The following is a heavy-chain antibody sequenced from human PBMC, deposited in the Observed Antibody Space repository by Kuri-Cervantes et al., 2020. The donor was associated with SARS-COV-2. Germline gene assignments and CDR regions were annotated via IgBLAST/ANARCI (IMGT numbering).Heavy chain of an antibody. CDR3: ARDFGPLGDSSSSV. D-gene: IGHD6-13*01. CDR2: IWYDGSNK. Sequence: GESLRISCAASGFTFSNAWMSWVRQAPGKGLEWVAVIWYDGSNKYYADSVKGRFTISRDNSKNTLYLQMNSLRSEDTAVYYCARDFGPLGDSSSSVWGQGTTVTVSS. V-gene: IGHV3-33*08. CDR1: GFTFSNAW. J-gene: IGHJ6*02.